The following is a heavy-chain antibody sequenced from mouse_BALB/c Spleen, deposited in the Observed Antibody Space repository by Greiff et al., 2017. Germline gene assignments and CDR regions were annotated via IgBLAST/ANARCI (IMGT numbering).Heavy chain of an antibody. V-gene: IGHV1S29*02. D-gene: IGHD2-1*01. J-gene: IGHJ3*01. CDR3: ARGGGNYRFAY. Sequence: VQLQQSGPELVKPGASVKISCKASGYTFTDYNMHWVKQSHGKSLEWIGYIYPYNGGTGYNQKFKSKATLTVDNSSSTAYMELRSLTSEDSAVYYCARGGGNYRFAYWGQGTLVTVSA. CDR2: IYPYNGGT. CDR1: GYTFTDYN.